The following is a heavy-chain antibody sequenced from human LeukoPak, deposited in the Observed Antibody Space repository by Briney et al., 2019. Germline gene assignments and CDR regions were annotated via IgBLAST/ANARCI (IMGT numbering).Heavy chain of an antibody. J-gene: IGHJ4*02. Sequence: TGGSLRLSCAASGFTFSSYAMSWVRQAPGKGLEWVSAISGSGGSTYYADSVKGRFTISRDNSKNTLYLQMNSLRAEDTAVYYCAKIRGLVVVPAARTNYFDYWGQGTLVPVSS. V-gene: IGHV3-23*01. D-gene: IGHD2-2*01. CDR3: AKIRGLVVVPAARTNYFDY. CDR1: GFTFSSYA. CDR2: ISGSGGST.